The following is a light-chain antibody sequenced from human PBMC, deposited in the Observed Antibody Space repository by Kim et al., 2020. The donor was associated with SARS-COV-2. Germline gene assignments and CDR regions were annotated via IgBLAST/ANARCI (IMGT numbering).Light chain of an antibody. Sequence: WTPGDRATHLWSASQGLSTYLAGYSQNPGEAPTVPIYDASNRATSIPARFQGNRSGTYFTLTICSLDTDDSAIYQCTQRSYWPTYTLAQGTKLE. V-gene: IGKV3-11*01. CDR3: TQRSYWPTYT. CDR2: DAS. J-gene: IGKJ2*01. CDR1: QGLSTY.